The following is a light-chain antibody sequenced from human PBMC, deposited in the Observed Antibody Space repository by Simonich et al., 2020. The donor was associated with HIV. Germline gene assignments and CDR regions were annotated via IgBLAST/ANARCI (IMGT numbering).Light chain of an antibody. CDR3: CSYAGSSTYV. CDR2: EVV. Sequence: QPALTQPASVSGSPGQSITISCTGTSSDVGSYNIVSWYQQYPGKAPKLMIYEVVKRPSGVSNRFSGSKSGNTASLTISRLQAEDEADYYCCSYAGSSTYVFGTGTQVIVL. V-gene: IGLV2-23*02. J-gene: IGLJ1*01. CDR1: SSDVGSYNI.